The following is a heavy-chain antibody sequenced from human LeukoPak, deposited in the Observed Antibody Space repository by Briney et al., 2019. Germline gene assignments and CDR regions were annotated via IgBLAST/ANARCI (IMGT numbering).Heavy chain of an antibody. V-gene: IGHV3-74*01. D-gene: IGHD2-15*01. Sequence: PGGSLRLSCAAAGFTVSSYWMHSVRQAPGKGLVCVSHINIDGTNTNSADSVKAQSTTSRDNAKKTLYLQMNSLRGKNTPVYYCVAGCSGGSCSPWYSGQGTLVTVSS. CDR1: GFTVSSYW. CDR2: INIDGTNT. J-gene: IGHJ4*02. CDR3: VAGCSGGSCSPWY.